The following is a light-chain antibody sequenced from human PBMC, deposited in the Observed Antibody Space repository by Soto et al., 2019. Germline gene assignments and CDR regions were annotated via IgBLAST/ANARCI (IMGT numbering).Light chain of an antibody. CDR2: DVS. J-gene: IGLJ1*01. Sequence: QSALTQPASVSGSPGQSITISCTGTSSDVGGYNYVSWYQQHPGKAPKLMIYDVSNRPSGVSNRFSGSKSGNTASLTISGLQAEDEADYYGSSYTSSSTPWVFGTGTKVTVL. CDR1: SSDVGGYNY. CDR3: SSYTSSSTPWV. V-gene: IGLV2-14*01.